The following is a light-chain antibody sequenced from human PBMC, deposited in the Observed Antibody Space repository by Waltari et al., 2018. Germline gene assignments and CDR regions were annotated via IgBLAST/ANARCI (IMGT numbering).Light chain of an antibody. J-gene: IGLJ2*01. Sequence: QSALTQPASVSGSPGQSIPLSCTGTIRDVGSYNYVSWYQQHPGKPPQLIIYAVTKRPSGVSNRFSGSKSGTTASLTISGLQAEDEADFYCSSYTTSGTLIFGGGTKLTVL. CDR1: IRDVGSYNY. V-gene: IGLV2-14*03. CDR3: SSYTTSGTLI. CDR2: AVT.